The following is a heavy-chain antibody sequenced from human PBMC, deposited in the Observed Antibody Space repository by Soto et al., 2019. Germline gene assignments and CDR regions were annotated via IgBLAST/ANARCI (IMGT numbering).Heavy chain of an antibody. Sequence: QVPLVQSGAEVKKPGSSVKVSCKASGGTFSSYAISWVRQAPGQGLEWMGGLIPIFDTSNYAPRFQGRVTITADKSTSTAYMELSGLTSEDTAVYYCAGGSEYRTHTPAEYFQHWGQGTLVTVSS. D-gene: IGHD2-2*02. CDR1: GGTFSSYA. V-gene: IGHV1-69*06. CDR3: AGGSEYRTHTPAEYFQH. J-gene: IGHJ1*01. CDR2: LIPIFDTS.